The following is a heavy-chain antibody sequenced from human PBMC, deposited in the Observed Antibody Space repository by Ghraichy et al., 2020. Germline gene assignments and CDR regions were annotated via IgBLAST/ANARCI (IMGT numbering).Heavy chain of an antibody. V-gene: IGHV3-64D*06. Sequence: GGSLRLSCSASGFTFSRYAMHWVRQAPGKGLEYVSAISDNGGNTYYADSVKGRFTISRDNSRDSLLLQMSSLRTEDTAVYYCVKEGRRGWYYFDYWGQGTLVTVSS. CDR2: ISDNGGNT. D-gene: IGHD6-19*01. J-gene: IGHJ4*02. CDR1: GFTFSRYA. CDR3: VKEGRRGWYYFDY.